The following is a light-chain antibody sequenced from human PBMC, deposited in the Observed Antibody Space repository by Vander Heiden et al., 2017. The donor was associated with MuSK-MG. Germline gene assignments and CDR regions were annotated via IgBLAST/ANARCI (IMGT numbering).Light chain of an antibody. CDR2: AAS. CDR1: QSISSY. Sequence: DIQMTQSPSSLSASVGDRVTITCRASQSISSYLNWYQQKPGKAPKPLIYAASSLQSGVPSRISGSGSGTNVTLTISSLQPEDVATYYCQQSYSTRWTFGQGTKVEIK. J-gene: IGKJ1*01. V-gene: IGKV1-39*01. CDR3: QQSYSTRWT.